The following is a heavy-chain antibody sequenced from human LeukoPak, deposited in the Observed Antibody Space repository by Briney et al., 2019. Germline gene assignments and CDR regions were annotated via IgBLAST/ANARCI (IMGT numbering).Heavy chain of an antibody. CDR2: IKSKTDGGTT. D-gene: IGHD6-6*01. J-gene: IGHJ5*02. CDR1: GFTFKSAW. Sequence: PGGSLRLSCAASGFTFKSAWMNWVRQAPGKGLEWVGRIKSKTDGGTTDYAAPVKGRFSISRDDSTNTLYLQMNSLKAEDTAVYCCTSFTISSGFPWGQGTLVTVSS. V-gene: IGHV3-15*07. CDR3: TSFTISSGFP.